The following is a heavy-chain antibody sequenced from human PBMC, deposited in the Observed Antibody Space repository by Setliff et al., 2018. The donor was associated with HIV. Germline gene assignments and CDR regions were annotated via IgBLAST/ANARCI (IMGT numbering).Heavy chain of an antibody. CDR2: IFPADSDT. CDR1: GYSFGDYW. CDR3: ARHRVDTSMLVVKSPGAFDP. V-gene: IGHV5-51*01. J-gene: IGHJ3*01. Sequence: PGESLKISCRGFGYSFGDYWIGWVRQKTGKGLEWMGIIFPADSDTRVSPSFQGQVSISADRSTYAAFLQWTSLKASDTGMYFCARHRVDTSMLVVKSPGAFDPWGQGTLVTVSS. D-gene: IGHD3-22*01.